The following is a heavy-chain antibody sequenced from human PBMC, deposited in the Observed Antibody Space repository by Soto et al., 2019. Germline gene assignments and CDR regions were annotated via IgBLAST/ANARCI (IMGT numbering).Heavy chain of an antibody. CDR1: GGNPSNSA. CDR3: AGGRIVVAGSSAYSGMDV. D-gene: IGHD6-19*01. V-gene: IGHV1-69*01. CDR2: IIPVFGIV. Sequence: QVHLLLQSGAEVKKPGSSVKVSCKASGGNPSNSAISWVRQAPGQGLEWMGGIIPVFGIVSYAQNFQGRVTITADESTRTAYMELSSLRSEDTAVYSCAGGRIVVAGSSAYSGMDVWGQGTTVTVSS. J-gene: IGHJ6*02.